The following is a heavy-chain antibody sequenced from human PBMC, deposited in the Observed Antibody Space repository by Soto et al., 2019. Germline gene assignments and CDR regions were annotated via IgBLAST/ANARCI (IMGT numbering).Heavy chain of an antibody. CDR2: TTSDGARI. Sequence: ESGGGVVQPGRSLRLSCAASGFAFSTYGMHWVRQAPGKGLEWVAVTTSDGARINYADSVKGRFTISRDNSRTTLYLRMNSLRIDDTAVYYCARKNPGREWELPDYWGQGTLVTVSS. CDR3: ARKNPGREWELPDY. D-gene: IGHD1-26*01. V-gene: IGHV3-30*03. CDR1: GFAFSTYG. J-gene: IGHJ4*02.